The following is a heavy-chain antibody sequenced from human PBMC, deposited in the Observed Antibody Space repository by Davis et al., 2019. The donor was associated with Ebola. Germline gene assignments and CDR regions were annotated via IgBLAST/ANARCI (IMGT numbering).Heavy chain of an antibody. CDR1: GYTFSGYA. CDR2: NNVYNGNT. J-gene: IGHJ5*02. D-gene: IGHD4-17*01. V-gene: IGHV1-18*01. Sequence: AASVKVSCKTSGYTFSGYAISWVRQAPGQGLEWIGRNNVYNGNTNYAQNFQGRVTVSTDTSTSIAYMELRSLRSDDTALYYCARDATTVTTIWFDPWGQGTLVTVSS. CDR3: ARDATTVTTIWFDP.